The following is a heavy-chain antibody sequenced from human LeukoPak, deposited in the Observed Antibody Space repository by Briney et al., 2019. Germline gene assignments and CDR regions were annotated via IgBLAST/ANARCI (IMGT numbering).Heavy chain of an antibody. J-gene: IGHJ5*02. V-gene: IGHV4-39*01. Sequence: PSETLSLTCTVSGGSISTSSNSWGWIRQPPGKGLECIGTIYYSGSTDYNPSLKSRVTISVDSSKNQFSLKLSSVTAADTAVYYCARPRGYSYGSGGRWFDPWGQGTLVTVSS. CDR3: ARPRGYSYGSGGRWFDP. CDR2: IYYSGST. CDR1: GGSISTSSNS. D-gene: IGHD5-18*01.